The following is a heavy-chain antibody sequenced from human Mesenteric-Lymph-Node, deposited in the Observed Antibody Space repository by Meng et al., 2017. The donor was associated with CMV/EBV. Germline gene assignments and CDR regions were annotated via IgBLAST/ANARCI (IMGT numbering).Heavy chain of an antibody. D-gene: IGHD3-10*01. V-gene: IGHV3-11*01. Sequence: GESLKISCAASGFTFSDYYMSWIRQAPGKGLEWVSYISSSGSTIYYADSVKGRFTISRDNAKNSLYLQMNSLRAEDTAVYYWARVPDTGAFDIWGQGTMVTVSS. CDR1: GFTFSDYY. J-gene: IGHJ3*02. CDR3: ARVPDTGAFDI. CDR2: ISSSGSTI.